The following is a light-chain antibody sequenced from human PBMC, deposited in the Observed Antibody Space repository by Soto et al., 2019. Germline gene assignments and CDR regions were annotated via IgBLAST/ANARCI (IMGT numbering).Light chain of an antibody. CDR1: SSDVGSYNL. V-gene: IGLV2-23*01. CDR3: SSYAGSLYV. Sequence: QSVLTQPASVSGSPGQSITISCTGTSSDVGSYNLVSWYQQHPGKAPKLMIYEGSERPSGVSNRFSGSKSGNTASLTISGLQAEDEGDYYCSSYAGSLYVFGTGTKLTVL. J-gene: IGLJ1*01. CDR2: EGS.